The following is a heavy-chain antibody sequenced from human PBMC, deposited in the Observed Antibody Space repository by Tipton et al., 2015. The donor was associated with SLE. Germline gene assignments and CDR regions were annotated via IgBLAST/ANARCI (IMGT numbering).Heavy chain of an antibody. Sequence: LSLTCTVSGGSISIGGYYWTWFRQAPGKGLEWVSYISNSGNTIDYADSVKGRFTISRDNAKSSLYLQMTSLRAEDTAVYYCARARGYSYGYSDFWGQGTLVTVSS. CDR2: ISNSGNTI. D-gene: IGHD5-18*01. CDR3: ARARGYSYGYSDF. J-gene: IGHJ4*02. V-gene: IGHV3-11*04. CDR1: GGSISIGGYY.